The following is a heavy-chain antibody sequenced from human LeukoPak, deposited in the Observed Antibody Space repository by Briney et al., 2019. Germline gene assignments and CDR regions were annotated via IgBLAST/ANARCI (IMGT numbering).Heavy chain of an antibody. CDR1: GYTFTGYY. Sequence: GASVKVSCKASGYTFTGYYMHWVRQAPGQGLEWMGWINPNSGGTNYAQKFQGRVTMTRDTSISTAYMELSRLRSDDTAVYYCARGSEFEPEDYRYGMDVWGQGTTVTVSS. J-gene: IGHJ6*02. CDR3: ARGSEFEPEDYRYGMDV. CDR2: INPNSGGT. V-gene: IGHV1-2*02. D-gene: IGHD1-14*01.